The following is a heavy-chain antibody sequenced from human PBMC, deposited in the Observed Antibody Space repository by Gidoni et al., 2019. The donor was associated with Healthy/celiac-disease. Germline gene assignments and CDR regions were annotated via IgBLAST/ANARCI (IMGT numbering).Heavy chain of an antibody. CDR1: GYTFTGYY. Sequence: QVQLVQSGAEVKKPGASVKVSCKASGYTFTGYYMHWVRQAPGQGLEWMGWINPNSGGTNYAQKFQGWVTMTRDTSISTAYMELSRLRSDDTAVYYCARDPGYCSGGSCLEDPPSSLRLGMDVWGQGTTVTVSS. J-gene: IGHJ6*02. D-gene: IGHD2-15*01. CDR2: INPNSGGT. V-gene: IGHV1-2*04. CDR3: ARDPGYCSGGSCLEDPPSSLRLGMDV.